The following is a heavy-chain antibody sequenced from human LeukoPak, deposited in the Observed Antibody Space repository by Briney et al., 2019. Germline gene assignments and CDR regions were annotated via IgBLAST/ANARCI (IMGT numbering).Heavy chain of an antibody. CDR1: GYTFTGYY. CDR2: INPSSGGT. V-gene: IGHV1-2*06. Sequence: ASVKVSCKASGYTFTGYYIHWVRQAPGQGLEWMGHINPSSGGTNYAQKFQGRVTMTRDTSINTAYMELSSLRSDDTAVYYCARDHLAAAGSGGWGQGTLVTVSS. CDR3: ARDHLAAAGSGG. J-gene: IGHJ4*02. D-gene: IGHD6-13*01.